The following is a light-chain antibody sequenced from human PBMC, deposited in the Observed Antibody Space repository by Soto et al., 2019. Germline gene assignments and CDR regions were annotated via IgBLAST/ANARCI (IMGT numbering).Light chain of an antibody. V-gene: IGLV2-8*01. Sequence: QSVLTQPPSASGSPGQSVTISCTGTSSDVGGHNYVSWYQQHPDKAPKLMIYEVTKRPSGVPDRFSGSKSGNTASLTVSGLQAEDEADYYCSSYAGSNIVVFGGGTKVTVL. CDR2: EVT. CDR3: SSYAGSNIVV. CDR1: SSDVGGHNY. J-gene: IGLJ2*01.